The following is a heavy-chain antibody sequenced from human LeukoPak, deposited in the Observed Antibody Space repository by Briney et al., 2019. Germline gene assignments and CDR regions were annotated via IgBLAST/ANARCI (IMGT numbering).Heavy chain of an antibody. CDR1: GYSFTSYW. J-gene: IGHJ4*02. CDR3: ARHSWTGYSSGWEPIDY. Sequence: GESLKISCKGSGYSFTSYWIGWVRQMPGKGPEWMGIIYPGDSDTRYSPSFQGQVTISADKSISTAYLQWSSLKASDTAMYYCARHSWTGYSSGWEPIDYWGQGTLVTVSS. V-gene: IGHV5-51*01. CDR2: IYPGDSDT. D-gene: IGHD6-19*01.